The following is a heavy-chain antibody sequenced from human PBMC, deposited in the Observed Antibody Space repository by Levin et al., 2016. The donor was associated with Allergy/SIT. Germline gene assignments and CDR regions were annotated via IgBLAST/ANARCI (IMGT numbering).Heavy chain of an antibody. V-gene: IGHV4-38-2*02. J-gene: IGHJ6*02. D-gene: IGHD2/OR15-2a*01. CDR3: ARASNNYGLDV. Sequence: WIRQPPGKGLEWIGSIYHSGSTYYKPSLKSRVTMSLDTSKNQFSLKLSSVTAADTAVYYCARASNNYGLDVWGQGTTVTVSS. CDR2: IYHSGST.